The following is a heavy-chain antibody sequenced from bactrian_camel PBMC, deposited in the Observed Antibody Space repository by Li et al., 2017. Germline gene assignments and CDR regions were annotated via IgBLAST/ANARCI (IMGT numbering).Heavy chain of an antibody. Sequence: VQLVESGGGLVRPGGSLTLSCVASGFTFSDYPLTWVRQTPEKRFEWVSSINSRNIATYNDSVRGRFTISRDNSRSTVILELTSLTIEDTAMYYCKANKSADAWCGNYWGQGTQVTVS. V-gene: IGHV3S40*01. D-gene: IGHD1*01. CDR2: INSRNIAT. J-gene: IGHJ4*01. CDR1: GFTFSDYP. CDR3: KANKSADAWCGNY.